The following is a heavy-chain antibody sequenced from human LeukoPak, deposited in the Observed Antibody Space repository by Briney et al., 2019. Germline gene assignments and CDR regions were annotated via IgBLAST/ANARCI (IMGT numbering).Heavy chain of an antibody. Sequence: SETLSLTCTVSGGSISSYCWSWIRQPPGKGLEWIAYIYYSENTNYNPSLRSRVTISVDTSKNQFSLKLSSVTPADTAVYHCARGGLVGVTPHSHDAFDIWGQGTMVTVSS. J-gene: IGHJ3*02. CDR2: IYYSENT. CDR1: GGSISSYC. CDR3: ARGGLVGVTPHSHDAFDI. V-gene: IGHV4-59*01. D-gene: IGHD1-26*01.